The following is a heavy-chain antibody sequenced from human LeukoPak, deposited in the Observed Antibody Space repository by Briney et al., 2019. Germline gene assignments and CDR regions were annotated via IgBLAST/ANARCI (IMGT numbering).Heavy chain of an antibody. D-gene: IGHD3-22*01. Sequence: GGSLRLSCAASGFTFSSYAMSWVRQAPGKGLEGVSAISGSGGSTYYADSVKGRFTISRDNSKNTLYLQMNSLRAEDTAVYYCATGEGSSGYYNYWGQGTLVTVSS. J-gene: IGHJ4*02. CDR3: ATGEGSSGYYNY. V-gene: IGHV3-23*01. CDR2: ISGSGGST. CDR1: GFTFSSYA.